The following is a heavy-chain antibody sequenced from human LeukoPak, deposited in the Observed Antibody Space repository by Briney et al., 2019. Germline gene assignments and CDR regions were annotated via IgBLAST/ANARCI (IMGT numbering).Heavy chain of an antibody. Sequence: GGSLRLSCAASGFIFTSYSMNWVRQAPGKGLEWVSSISSSRNYIYYADSVKGRFTISRDNAKNSLYLQMNSLRAEDTAVYYCARDDSLTYYYDTSGYYFWGQGTLVTVSS. CDR3: ARDDSLTYYYDTSGYYF. CDR1: GFIFTSYS. D-gene: IGHD3-22*01. J-gene: IGHJ4*02. V-gene: IGHV3-21*01. CDR2: ISSSRNYI.